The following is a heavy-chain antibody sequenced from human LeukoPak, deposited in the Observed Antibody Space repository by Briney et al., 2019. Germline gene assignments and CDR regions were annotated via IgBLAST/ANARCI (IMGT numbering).Heavy chain of an antibody. CDR1: GFTFSSYG. J-gene: IGHJ3*02. CDR2: ISSSSSYI. Sequence: GGTLRLSCAASGFTFSSYGMNWVRQAPGKGLEWVSSISSSSSYIYYADSVKGRFTISRDNAKNSLYLQMNSLRAEDTAVYYCAREGTYIHDIWGQGTMVTVSS. D-gene: IGHD1-14*01. CDR3: AREGTYIHDI. V-gene: IGHV3-21*01.